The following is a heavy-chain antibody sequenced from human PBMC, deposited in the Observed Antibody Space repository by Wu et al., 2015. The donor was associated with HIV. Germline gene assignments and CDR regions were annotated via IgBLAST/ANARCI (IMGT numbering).Heavy chain of an antibody. CDR1: GYTFTSYY. CDR3: ATRYPGSGSYNYYYYGLDV. V-gene: IGHV1-46*01. Sequence: QVQLVQSGAEVKKPGASVKISCKASGYTFTSYYLHWVRQAPGQGLEWMGIINPSGSTTTNAQKFQGRVTMTRDTSTSAFYMELTSLRSEDTAVYYCATRYPGSGSYNYYYYGLDVWGQGTTISVSS. D-gene: IGHD3-10*01. J-gene: IGHJ6*02. CDR2: INPSGSTT.